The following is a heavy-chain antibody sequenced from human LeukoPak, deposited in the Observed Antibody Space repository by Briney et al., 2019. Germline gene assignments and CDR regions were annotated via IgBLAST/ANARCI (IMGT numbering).Heavy chain of an antibody. CDR3: ARDPTAAGADY. J-gene: IGHJ4*02. Sequence: PGGSLRLSCVASGFTFGDYWMTWVRQAPGKGPQWVVNIKQDGSEKYYVDSVKGRFTISRDNAENSLFLQMNSLRDEDTGLYYCARDPTAAGADYWGQGTLVTVSS. D-gene: IGHD6-13*01. CDR1: GFTFGDYW. V-gene: IGHV3-7*01. CDR2: IKQDGSEK.